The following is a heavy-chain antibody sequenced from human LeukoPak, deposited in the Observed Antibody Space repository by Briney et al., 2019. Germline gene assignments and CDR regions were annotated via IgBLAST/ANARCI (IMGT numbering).Heavy chain of an antibody. J-gene: IGHJ4*02. CDR3: ARESFYSSGYYS. D-gene: IGHD3-22*01. Sequence: SETLSHTCTVSGGSISSSNYYWGWIRQPPGKGLEWIGSIYYSGSTYYNPSLKSRVTISVDTSKNQFSLKLNSVTAADTAVYYCARESFYSSGYYSWGQGTLVTVSS. CDR1: GGSISSSNYY. V-gene: IGHV4-39*02. CDR2: IYYSGST.